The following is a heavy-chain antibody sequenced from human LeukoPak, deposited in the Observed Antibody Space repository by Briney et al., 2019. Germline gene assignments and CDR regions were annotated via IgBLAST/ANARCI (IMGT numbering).Heavy chain of an antibody. CDR2: IIPIFGTP. V-gene: IGHV1-69*01. Sequence: RASVKVSCTASGGTFSSYGISWVRQAPGQGLEWMGGIIPIFGTPNYAQKFQGRVTITADESTSTAYMELSSLRSEDTAVYYCARGSGTITMVRGVFYGMDVWGQGTTVTVSS. J-gene: IGHJ6*02. CDR3: ARGSGTITMVRGVFYGMDV. CDR1: GGTFSSYG. D-gene: IGHD3-10*01.